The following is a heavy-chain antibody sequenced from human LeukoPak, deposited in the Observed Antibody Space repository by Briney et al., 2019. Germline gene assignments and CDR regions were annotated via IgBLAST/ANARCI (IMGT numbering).Heavy chain of an antibody. Sequence: SETLSLTCTVSGGSISSGGYYWSWIRQPPGKGLEWIGYIYHSGSTYYNPSLKSRVTISVDRSKNQFSLKLSSVTAADTAVYYCARQKDYPLDAFDIWGQGTMVTVSS. CDR3: ARQKDYPLDAFDI. V-gene: IGHV4-30-2*01. CDR1: GGSISSGGYY. CDR2: IYHSGST. D-gene: IGHD4-11*01. J-gene: IGHJ3*02.